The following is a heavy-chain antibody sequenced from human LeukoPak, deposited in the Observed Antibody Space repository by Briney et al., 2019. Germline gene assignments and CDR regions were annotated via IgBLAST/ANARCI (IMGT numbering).Heavy chain of an antibody. J-gene: IGHJ6*02. CDR3: ARDPETGYDFWSGYSRYYYYYGMDV. CDR2: ISGSGGST. D-gene: IGHD3-3*01. CDR1: GFTFSSYA. V-gene: IGHV3-23*01. Sequence: GGSLRLSCAASGFTFSSYAMSWVRQAPGKGLEWVSAISGSGGSTYYADSVKGRFTISRDNSKNTLYLQMNSLRAEDTAVYYCARDPETGYDFWSGYSRYYYYYGMDVWGQGTTVTVSS.